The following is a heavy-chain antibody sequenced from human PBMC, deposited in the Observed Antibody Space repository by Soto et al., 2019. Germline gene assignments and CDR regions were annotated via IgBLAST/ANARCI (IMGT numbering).Heavy chain of an antibody. D-gene: IGHD3-10*01. CDR2: IKSKDNGGPT. V-gene: IGHV3-15*01. Sequence: KPGGSMRLSCVGSGFTFNDVWMNWIRQAPGKGLEWIGRIKSKDNGGPTDYAAFVKGRLTISRDDSKNTLYLQVNSLRTEDTAVYYCTTGFGEDGESYWGQGTVVTVSS. CDR3: TTGFGEDGESY. J-gene: IGHJ4*02. CDR1: GFTFNDVW.